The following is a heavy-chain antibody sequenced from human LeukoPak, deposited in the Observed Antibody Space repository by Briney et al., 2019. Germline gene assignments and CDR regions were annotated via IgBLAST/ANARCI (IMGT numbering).Heavy chain of an antibody. CDR3: ARPNCSGGSCYIDY. CDR1: GGSISSGSYS. Sequence: SETLSLTCAVSGGSISSGSYSWGWIRQPPGKGLEWIGYFFYTGNTYYNASLKSRVTISVDTSKNQFSLKVSSVTAADTAVYYRARPNCSGGSCYIDYWGQGTLVTVSS. J-gene: IGHJ4*02. CDR2: FFYTGNT. V-gene: IGHV4-30-4*07. D-gene: IGHD2-15*01.